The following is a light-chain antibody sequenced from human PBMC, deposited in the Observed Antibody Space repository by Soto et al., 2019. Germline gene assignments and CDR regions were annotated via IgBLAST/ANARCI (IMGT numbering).Light chain of an antibody. CDR2: AAS. Sequence: DLQMTQSPSCLSASVGDRVTITCRASQSISSYLNWYQQKPGKAPMLLIYAASSLQSGVPSRFSGSGSGTDFTLTIRSLQPEDFATYYCQQSYSTPYTFGQGTKLEIK. CDR3: QQSYSTPYT. V-gene: IGKV1-39*01. J-gene: IGKJ2*01. CDR1: QSISSY.